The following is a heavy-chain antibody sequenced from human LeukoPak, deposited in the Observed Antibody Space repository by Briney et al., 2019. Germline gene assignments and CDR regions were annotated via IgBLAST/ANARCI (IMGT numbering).Heavy chain of an antibody. CDR2: INPNSGGT. CDR1: GYTFTGYY. D-gene: IGHD3-22*01. Sequence: ASVTVSCKASGYTFTGYYMHWVRQAPGQGREWMGWINPNSGGTNYAQKFQGRVTMTRDTSISTAYMELSRLRSDDTAVYYCAPLYDSSGYYGYWGQGTLVTVSS. V-gene: IGHV1-2*02. J-gene: IGHJ4*02. CDR3: APLYDSSGYYGY.